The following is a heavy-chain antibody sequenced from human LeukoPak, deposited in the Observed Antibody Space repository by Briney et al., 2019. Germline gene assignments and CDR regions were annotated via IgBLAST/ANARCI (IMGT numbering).Heavy chain of an antibody. J-gene: IGHJ6*03. CDR2: INHSGST. Sequence: KPSETLSLTCAVYGGSFSGSYWSWIRQPPGKGLEWIGQINHSGSTNYNPSLKSRVTISVDTSKNQFSLKLTSVTAADTAVYYCASRPGRYYYYMDVWDKGTTVTVSS. CDR3: ASRPGRYYYYMDV. CDR1: GGSFSGSY. V-gene: IGHV4-34*01.